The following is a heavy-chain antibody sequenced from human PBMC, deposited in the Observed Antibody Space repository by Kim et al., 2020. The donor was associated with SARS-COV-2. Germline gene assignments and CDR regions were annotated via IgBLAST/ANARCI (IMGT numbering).Heavy chain of an antibody. CDR3: AKTAKWTSYYYYGMDV. V-gene: IGHV3-23*01. Sequence: SVKGRFTISRDNSKNPLYLQMNSLRAEDTAVYYCAKTAKWTSYYYYGMDVWGQGTTVTVSS. D-gene: IGHD6-25*01. J-gene: IGHJ6*02.